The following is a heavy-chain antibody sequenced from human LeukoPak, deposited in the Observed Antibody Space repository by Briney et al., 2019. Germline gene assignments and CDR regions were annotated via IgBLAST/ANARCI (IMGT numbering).Heavy chain of an antibody. CDR1: GYSISSDYY. V-gene: IGHV4-38-2*01. J-gene: IGHJ5*02. D-gene: IGHD1-14*01. CDR2: IYPSARS. CDR3: ARLGLPGPTGDWFDP. Sequence: SETLSLTCAVSGYSISSDYYWGWIRQPPGKGLEWIGSIYPSARSYYNPSLRSRVTISVDTSKNQFSLKLSSVTAADTAVFYCARLGLPGPTGDWFDPWGQGTLVTVSS.